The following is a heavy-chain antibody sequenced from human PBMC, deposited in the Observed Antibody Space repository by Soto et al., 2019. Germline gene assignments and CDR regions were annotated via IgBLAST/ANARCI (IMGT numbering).Heavy chain of an antibody. CDR3: ARGLVVTYYFDY. Sequence: TLSLTCTVSGGSVSSGNFFWSWIRQPPGKGLEWVGYVYNSRSTKYNPSLKSRVTISVDTSKNQFSLKMSSVTAADTAVYYCARGLVVTYYFDYWGQGTLVTVSS. CDR2: VYNSRST. CDR1: GGSVSSGNFF. D-gene: IGHD3-22*01. J-gene: IGHJ4*02. V-gene: IGHV4-61*01.